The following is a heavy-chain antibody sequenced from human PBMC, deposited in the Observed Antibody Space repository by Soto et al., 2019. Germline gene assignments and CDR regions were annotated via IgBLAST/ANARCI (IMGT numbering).Heavy chain of an antibody. CDR2: IYHSGST. D-gene: IGHD4-17*01. V-gene: IGHV4-30-2*01. CDR1: GGSISSGGYS. Sequence: SETLSLTCTVSGGSISSGGYSCNWIRQPPGKGLEWIGYIYHSGSTYYNPSLKSRVTISVDRSKNQFSLKLSSVTAADTAVYYCARGMTTVTTFDYWGHGTLVTVSS. CDR3: ARGMTTVTTFDY. J-gene: IGHJ4*01.